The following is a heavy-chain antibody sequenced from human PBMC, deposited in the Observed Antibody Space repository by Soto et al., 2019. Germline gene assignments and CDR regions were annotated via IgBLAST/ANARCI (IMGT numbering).Heavy chain of an antibody. CDR2: ISGSGGST. D-gene: IGHD7-27*01. CDR1: GFTFSSYA. J-gene: IGHJ4*02. V-gene: IGHV3-23*01. CDR3: AKDRAEWGSYDY. Sequence: EVQMLESGGGLVQPGESLRLSCAASGFTFSSYAMSWVRQAPGKGRKWVSTISGSGGSTYHAESVKGRFTIPRDNSKNTLYLQMNSLRAEDTAVYYCAKDRAEWGSYDYWGQGILVTVSS.